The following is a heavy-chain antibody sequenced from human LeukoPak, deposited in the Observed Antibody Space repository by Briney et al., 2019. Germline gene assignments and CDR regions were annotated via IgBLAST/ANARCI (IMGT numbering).Heavy chain of an antibody. CDR1: GGTFSSYA. CDR2: IIPIFGTA. CDR3: ASRANRSAYYYYYYMDV. V-gene: IGHV1-69*05. Sequence: GASVKVSCKASGGTFSSYAISWVRQAPGQGLEWMGGIIPIFGTANYAQKFQGRVTITTDESTSTAYMELSSLRSEDTAVYYCASRANRSAYYYYYYMDVRGKGTTVTVSS. J-gene: IGHJ6*03.